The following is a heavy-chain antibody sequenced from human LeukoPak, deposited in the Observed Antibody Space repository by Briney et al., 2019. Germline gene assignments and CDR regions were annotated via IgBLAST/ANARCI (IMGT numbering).Heavy chain of an antibody. CDR2: IYYSGST. CDR3: ARLGGPAATLDY. CDR1: GGSISSYY. D-gene: IGHD6-25*01. Sequence: SETLSLTCTVSGGSISSYYWSWIRQPPGKGLEWIGYIYYSGSTNYNPSLKSRVTISVDTSRNQFSLKLSSVTAADTAVYYCARLGGPAATLDYWGQGTLVTVSS. V-gene: IGHV4-59*01. J-gene: IGHJ4*02.